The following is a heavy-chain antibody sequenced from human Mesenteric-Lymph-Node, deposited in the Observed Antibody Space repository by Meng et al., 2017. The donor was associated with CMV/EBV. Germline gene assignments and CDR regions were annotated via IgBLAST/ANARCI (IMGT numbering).Heavy chain of an antibody. D-gene: IGHD3-3*01. Sequence: FDDYGMGWVRQAPGKGLEWVSGINWNGGSTGYADSVKGRFTISRDNAKNSLYLQMNSLRAEDTALYYCAREKPSYDFWSGYSYGMDVWGQGTTVTVSS. J-gene: IGHJ6*02. CDR2: INWNGGST. V-gene: IGHV3-20*03. CDR1: FDDYG. CDR3: AREKPSYDFWSGYSYGMDV.